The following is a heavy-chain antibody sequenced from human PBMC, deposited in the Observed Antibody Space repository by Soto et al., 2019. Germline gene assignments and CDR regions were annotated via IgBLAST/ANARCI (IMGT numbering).Heavy chain of an antibody. V-gene: IGHV4-39*01. CDR1: GGSISSSSYY. CDR3: ARFFFLEWPNWFDP. CDR2: IYYSGST. J-gene: IGHJ5*02. D-gene: IGHD3-3*01. Sequence: SETLSLTCTVSGGSISSSSYYWGWIRQPPGKGLEWIGSIYYSGSTYYNPSLKSRVTISVDTSKNQFSLKLSSVTAADTAVYYCARFFFLEWPNWFDPWGQGTPVTVSS.